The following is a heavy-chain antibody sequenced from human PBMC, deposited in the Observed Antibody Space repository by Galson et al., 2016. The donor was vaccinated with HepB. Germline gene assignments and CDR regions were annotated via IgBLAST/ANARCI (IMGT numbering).Heavy chain of an antibody. CDR2: INDSGSV. Sequence: SETLSLTCAVYGGSFSGHYWTWIRQPPGKGLEWIGEINDSGSVNYNPSLESRVTISVDTSKNQFSLNLTSVTAADTAVYYCARGYPIVSVTLHIRVEYIQHWGQGTLVTVSS. CDR3: ARGYPIVSVTLHIRVEYIQH. V-gene: IGHV4-34*01. J-gene: IGHJ1*01. D-gene: IGHD5/OR15-5a*01. CDR1: GGSFSGHY.